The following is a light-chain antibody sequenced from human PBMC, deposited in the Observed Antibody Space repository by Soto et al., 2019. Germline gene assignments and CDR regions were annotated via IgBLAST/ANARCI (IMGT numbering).Light chain of an antibody. CDR3: QQYNRYSRT. J-gene: IGKJ1*01. CDR2: AAS. Sequence: DIQLTQCPSFLSASVGDRVTITCRASQGISSSLAWYQQKPGEAPRILIYAASTLQSGVPSRFSGSGYGTEFTLPISRLQPDDFSTYYCQQYNRYSRTFGQGTKVDIK. CDR1: QGISSS. V-gene: IGKV1-9*01.